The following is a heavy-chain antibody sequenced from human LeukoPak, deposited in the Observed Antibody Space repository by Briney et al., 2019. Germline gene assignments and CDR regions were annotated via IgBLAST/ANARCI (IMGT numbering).Heavy chain of an antibody. CDR3: ARHLSSISSCPNY. CDR1: GYNFASYW. CDR2: IHPADSDT. V-gene: IGHV5-51*01. J-gene: IGHJ4*02. Sequence: GESLKISCKGSGYNFASYWIAWVRQMPGKGLEWMGIIHPADSDTRYSPSFQGQVTISADKSVSTAYLHWSSLKASDTAIYYCARHLSSISSCPNYWGQGTLVTVSS. D-gene: IGHD2-2*01.